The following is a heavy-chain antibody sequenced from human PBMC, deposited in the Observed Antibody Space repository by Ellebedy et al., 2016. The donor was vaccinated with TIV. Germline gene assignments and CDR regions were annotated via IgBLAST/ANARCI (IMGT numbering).Heavy chain of an antibody. V-gene: IGHV1-69*04. J-gene: IGHJ5*02. CDR3: AREDCSSTSCPERGFDP. CDR1: GYTFTSYA. Sequence: AASVNVSCKASGYTFTSYAISWVRQAPGQGLEWMGRIIPILGIANYAQKFQGRVTITEDKSTSTAYMELSSLRSEDTAVYYCAREDCSSTSCPERGFDPWGQGTLVTVSS. CDR2: IIPILGIA. D-gene: IGHD2-2*01.